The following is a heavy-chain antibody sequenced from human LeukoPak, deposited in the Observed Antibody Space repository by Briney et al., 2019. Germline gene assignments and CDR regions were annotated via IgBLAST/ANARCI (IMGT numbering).Heavy chain of an antibody. CDR3: ARQGGGDFVDS. Sequence: SETLSLTCFVSNGSITSTSCYWAWIRQSPGKGLEWIGTTSSGGSAYYKTSLKSRVTISVDTSKTQLSLRLTSVTAADTAVYYCARQGGGDFVDSWGQGTLVSVS. CDR1: NGSITSTSCY. J-gene: IGHJ4*02. D-gene: IGHD4-17*01. CDR2: TSSGGSA. V-gene: IGHV4-39*01.